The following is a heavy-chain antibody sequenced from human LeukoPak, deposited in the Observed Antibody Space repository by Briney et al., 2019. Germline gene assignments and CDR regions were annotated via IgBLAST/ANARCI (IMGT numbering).Heavy chain of an antibody. CDR1: GYTFTSYG. D-gene: IGHD2-2*01. CDR2: ISAYNGNT. Sequence: ASVKVSCKASGYTFTSYGISWVRQAPGQGLEWMGWISAYNGNTNYAQKLQGRVTMTTDTSTSTAYMELRSLRSDDTAVYYCARDLHTLPAANNWFDPWGQGTLVTVSS. CDR3: ARDLHTLPAANNWFDP. V-gene: IGHV1-18*01. J-gene: IGHJ5*02.